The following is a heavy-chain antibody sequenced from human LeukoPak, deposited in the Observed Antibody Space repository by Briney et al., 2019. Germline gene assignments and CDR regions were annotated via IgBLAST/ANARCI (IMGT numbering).Heavy chain of an antibody. Sequence: GGSLRLSCAVSGITLSNYGMSWFRQAPGRGLKWVAGISDSGGRTNYADSVKGRFTISRDNPKNTLYLQMNSLRAEDTAVYFCAKRGVVIRVILVGFHKAAYYFDSWGQGALVTVSS. J-gene: IGHJ4*02. CDR3: AKRGVVIRVILVGFHKAAYYFDS. CDR2: ISDSGGRT. CDR1: GITLSNYG. V-gene: IGHV3-23*01. D-gene: IGHD3-22*01.